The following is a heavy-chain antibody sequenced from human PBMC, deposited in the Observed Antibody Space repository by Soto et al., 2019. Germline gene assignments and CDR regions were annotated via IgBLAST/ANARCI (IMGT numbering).Heavy chain of an antibody. D-gene: IGHD2-21*02. CDR2: IKHSGST. Sequence: SETLSLTCAVYGGSGGSFSGYYWSWIRQPPGKGLKWIGEIKHSGSTNYNPSLKNRVTISVDTSKIQFSLKLNSVTAAYTAVYYCARDLWGYCGADCYPLDVWGQGTTVT. J-gene: IGHJ6*02. CDR1: GGSGGSFSGYY. CDR3: ARDLWGYCGADCYPLDV. V-gene: IGHV4-34*01.